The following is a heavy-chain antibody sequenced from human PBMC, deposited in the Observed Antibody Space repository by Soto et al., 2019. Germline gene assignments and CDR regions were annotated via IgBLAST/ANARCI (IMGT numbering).Heavy chain of an antibody. CDR1: GGTFSSYS. V-gene: IGHV1-69*13. CDR3: ARRKYSSGLIDY. Sequence: SVKVSCKASGGTFSSYSISWVRQAPGQGLEWMGGVIPIFGTANYAQKFQGRVTITADESTSTAYMELSSLRSEDTAVYYCARRKYSSGLIDYWGQGTLVTVSS. D-gene: IGHD6-25*01. J-gene: IGHJ4*02. CDR2: VIPIFGTA.